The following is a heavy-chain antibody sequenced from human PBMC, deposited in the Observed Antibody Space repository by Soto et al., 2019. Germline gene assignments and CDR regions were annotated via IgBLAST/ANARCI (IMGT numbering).Heavy chain of an antibody. J-gene: IGHJ6*02. Sequence: EVQLVESGGGLVQPGGSLRLSCAASGFTFSASAMHWVRQASGKGLEWVGRIRSKANNYATAYAASVEGRCNISRDDSRTTAYLQTISLKAEDTAVYYCYSRLVNSMDVWGQGSTVTVSS. CDR1: GFTFSASA. CDR2: IRSKANNYAT. V-gene: IGHV3-73*01. CDR3: YSRLVNSMDV.